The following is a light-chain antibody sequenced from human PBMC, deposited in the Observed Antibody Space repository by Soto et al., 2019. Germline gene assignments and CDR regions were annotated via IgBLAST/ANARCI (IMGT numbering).Light chain of an antibody. CDR1: QSISSSY. V-gene: IGKV3-20*01. CDR3: QLHGDSPPGYT. Sequence: EIVLTQSPGTLSLSPGERATLSCRASQSISSSYLAWYQQKPGQAPRLLIYGVSNRATGIPDRFSGSGSGTDFTLTISRPEPEDFAVYYCQLHGDSPPGYTFGQGTKLEIK. J-gene: IGKJ2*01. CDR2: GVS.